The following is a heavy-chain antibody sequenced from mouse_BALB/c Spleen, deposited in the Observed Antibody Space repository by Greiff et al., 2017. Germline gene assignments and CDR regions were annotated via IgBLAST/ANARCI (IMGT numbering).Heavy chain of an antibody. CDR1: GFTFSDYY. Sequence: EVKLVESGGGLVKPGGSLKLSCAASGFTFSDYYMYWVRQTPEKRLEWVATISDGGSYTYYPDSVKGRFTISRDNAKNNLYLQMSSLKSEDTAMYYCARGVYYDYGGYAMDYWGQGTSVTVSS. CDR3: ARGVYYDYGGYAMDY. V-gene: IGHV5-4*02. CDR2: ISDGGSYT. J-gene: IGHJ4*01. D-gene: IGHD2-4*01.